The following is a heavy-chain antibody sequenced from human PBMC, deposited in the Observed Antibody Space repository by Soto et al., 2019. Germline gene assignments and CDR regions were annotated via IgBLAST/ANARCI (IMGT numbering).Heavy chain of an antibody. CDR2: INPNSGGT. Sequence: QVQLVQSGAEVKKPGASVKVSCKASGYTFTGYYMHWVRQAPGQGLEWMGWINPNSGGTNYAQKFKGWVTMTKDTSISTAYMELSRLRSDDTGVYYCARGYYDSSGYYWWGQGTLVTVSS. J-gene: IGHJ4*02. V-gene: IGHV1-2*04. D-gene: IGHD3-22*01. CDR3: ARGYYDSSGYYW. CDR1: GYTFTGYY.